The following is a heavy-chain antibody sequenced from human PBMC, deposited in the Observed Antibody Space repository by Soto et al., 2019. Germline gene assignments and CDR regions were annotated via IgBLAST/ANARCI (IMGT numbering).Heavy chain of an antibody. CDR2: IYHSGST. D-gene: IGHD3-10*01. Sequence: SETLSLTCAVSGGSISSSNWWSWVRQPPGKGLEWIGEIYHSGSTNYNPSLKSRVTISVDKSKNQFSLKLSSVTAADTAVYYCARGSRYGSGSYYSRYNWFDPWGQGTLVTVSS. V-gene: IGHV4-4*02. CDR1: GGSISSSNW. J-gene: IGHJ5*02. CDR3: ARGSRYGSGSYYSRYNWFDP.